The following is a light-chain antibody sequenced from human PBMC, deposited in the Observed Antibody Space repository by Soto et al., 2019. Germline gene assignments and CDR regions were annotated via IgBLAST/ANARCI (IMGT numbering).Light chain of an antibody. CDR3: SSYRSGGILDVV. Sequence: QSVLTQAASVSGSPGQSITISCTGTSNDIGGHNYVSWYQQHPGKAPTLMIYEVSNRPSGVSDRFSGSKSGNTASLTISGLQAEDEADYYCSSYRSGGILDVVFGGGTKVTVL. J-gene: IGLJ2*01. CDR2: EVS. V-gene: IGLV2-14*03. CDR1: SNDIGGHNY.